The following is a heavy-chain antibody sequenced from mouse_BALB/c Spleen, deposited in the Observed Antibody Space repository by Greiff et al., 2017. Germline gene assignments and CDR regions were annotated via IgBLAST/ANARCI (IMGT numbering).Heavy chain of an antibody. J-gene: IGHJ3*01. Sequence: VQLQQSGAELMKPGASVKISCKATGYTFSSYWIEWVKQRPGHGLEWIGEILPGSGSTNYNEKFKGKATFTADTSSNTAYMQLSSLTSEDSAVYYCASKGNARIFAYWGQGTLVTVSA. CDR2: ILPGSGST. D-gene: IGHD6-5*01. CDR3: ASKGNARIFAY. V-gene: IGHV1-9*01. CDR1: GYTFSSYW.